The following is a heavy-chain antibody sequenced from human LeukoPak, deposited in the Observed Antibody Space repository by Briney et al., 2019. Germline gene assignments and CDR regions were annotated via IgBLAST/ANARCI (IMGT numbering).Heavy chain of an antibody. CDR2: VYYSGNT. CDR1: GGSISSSSYY. D-gene: IGHD4-17*01. Sequence: SETLSLTCTVSGGSISSSSYYWGWIRQPPGKGLEWIGSVYYSGNTYYNPSLKSRVTISVDTSKNQFSLELNSVTAADTAVYYCARHATVTSFTFAHWGQGTLVTVSS. J-gene: IGHJ4*02. CDR3: ARHATVTSFTFAH. V-gene: IGHV4-39*01.